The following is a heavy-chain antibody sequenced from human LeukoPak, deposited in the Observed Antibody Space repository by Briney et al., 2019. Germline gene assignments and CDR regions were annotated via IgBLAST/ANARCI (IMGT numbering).Heavy chain of an antibody. V-gene: IGHV3-23*01. CDR2: ISGSGGST. CDR1: GFTFSSYA. J-gene: IGHJ6*02. CDR3: AKDYDIYYYYGMDV. D-gene: IGHD5-12*01. Sequence: GGSLRLSCAASGFTFSSYAMSWVRQAPGKGLEWVSAISGSGGSTYYADSVKGRFTISRDNSKNTLYLQMNSLRAEDTAVYYCAKDYDIYYYYGMDVWGQGTTVTASS.